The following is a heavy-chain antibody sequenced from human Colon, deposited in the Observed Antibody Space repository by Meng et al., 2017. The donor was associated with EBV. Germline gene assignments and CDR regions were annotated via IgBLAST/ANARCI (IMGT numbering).Heavy chain of an antibody. CDR1: GGSMSSGNYY. CDR2: IHHSGSA. Sequence: QGQRQESGPGLGEPSQTLSLTCTVSGGSMSSGNYYWSWIRQPPGKGLEWIGYIHHSGSAYYNPSLKSRVSISVDTSKNQFSLNLNSMTAADTAVYYCASFDHIPRRNYFDYWGQGTLVTVSS. CDR3: ASFDHIPRRNYFDY. V-gene: IGHV4-30-4*01. J-gene: IGHJ4*02. D-gene: IGHD2-21*01.